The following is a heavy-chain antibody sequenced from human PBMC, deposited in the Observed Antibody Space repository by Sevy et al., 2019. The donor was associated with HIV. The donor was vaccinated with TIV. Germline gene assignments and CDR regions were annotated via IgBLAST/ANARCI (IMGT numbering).Heavy chain of an antibody. CDR3: AILGHTTVTTFDY. CDR1: EFTFSSYS. V-gene: IGHV3-21*01. J-gene: IGHJ4*02. CDR2: ISTSAPYI. D-gene: IGHD4-17*01. Sequence: GGSLRLSCAASEFTFSSYSLNWVRQAPGKGLEWVSSISTSAPYIYYADSVKGRFTISRDNAKNSLYLQMNSLRAEDTAVYYCAILGHTTVTTFDYWGQGTLVTVSS.